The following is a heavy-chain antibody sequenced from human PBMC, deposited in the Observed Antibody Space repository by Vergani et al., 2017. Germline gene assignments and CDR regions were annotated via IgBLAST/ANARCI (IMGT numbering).Heavy chain of an antibody. V-gene: IGHV3-30-3*01. CDR3: VRERGLCAGGRCYTEAWDY. CDR2: ISFDGTNE. Sequence: QVQLVESGGGVVQPGTSLRLSCVVSGFALNRHAMYWVRQAPGKELEWVVGISFDGTNEYYPDLVKGRFTISRDIAKNTLYLQVRSLRLEDTGVYHCVRERGLCAGGRCYTEAWDYWGQGTPVTVSS. J-gene: IGHJ4*02. D-gene: IGHD2-2*02. CDR1: GFALNRHA.